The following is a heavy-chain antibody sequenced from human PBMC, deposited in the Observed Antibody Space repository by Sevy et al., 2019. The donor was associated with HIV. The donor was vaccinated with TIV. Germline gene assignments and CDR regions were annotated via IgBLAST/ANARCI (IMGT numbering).Heavy chain of an antibody. CDR2: IYYTGNT. J-gene: IGHJ4*02. V-gene: IGHV4-59*01. CDR1: AGSISSYF. Sequence: SETLSLTCSVSAGSISSYFWSWIRQPPGKGLEWIGNIYYTGNTDYNPSLKSRVTMSLDTSKNHFSLRLSSVTAADTAVYYCARDLAARPRVFDYWGQGSLVTVSS. CDR3: ARDLAARPRVFDY. D-gene: IGHD6-6*01.